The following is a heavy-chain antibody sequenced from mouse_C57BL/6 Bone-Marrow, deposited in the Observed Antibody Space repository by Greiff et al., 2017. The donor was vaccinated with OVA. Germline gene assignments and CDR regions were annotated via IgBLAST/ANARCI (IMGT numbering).Heavy chain of an antibody. J-gene: IGHJ1*03. V-gene: IGHV1-55*01. CDR2: IYPGSGST. CDR3: ARGTGTSWYFDV. D-gene: IGHD4-1*01. CDR1: GYTFTSYW. Sequence: QVQLQQSGAELMKPGASVKLSCKASGYTFTSYWITWVKQRPGQGLEWIGDIYPGSGSTNYNEKFKSKATLTVDTSSSTAYMQLSSLTSEDSAVYYCARGTGTSWYFDVWGTGTTVTVSS.